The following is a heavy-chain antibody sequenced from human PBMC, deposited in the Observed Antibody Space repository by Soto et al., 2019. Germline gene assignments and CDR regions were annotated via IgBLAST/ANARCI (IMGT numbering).Heavy chain of an antibody. Sequence: ASETLSLTCTVSGGSISSYYWSWIRQPPGKGLEWIGYIYYSGSTNYNPSLKSRVTISVDTSKNQFSLKLSSVTAADTAVYYCAREPSIWGQGTLVTGSS. CDR3: AREPSI. CDR2: IYYSGST. CDR1: GGSISSYY. V-gene: IGHV4-59*12. J-gene: IGHJ4*02.